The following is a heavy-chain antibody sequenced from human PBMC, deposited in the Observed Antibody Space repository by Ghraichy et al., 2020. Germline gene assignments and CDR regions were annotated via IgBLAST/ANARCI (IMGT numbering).Heavy chain of an antibody. CDR2: IPYDGSNK. CDR3: AALGYCSSTSCSRFDP. Sequence: LTCAASGFTFSSYGMHWVRQAPGKGLEWVAFIPYDGSNKYYADSVKGRFTISRDNSKNTLYLQMNSLRAEDTAVYYCAALGYCSSTSCSRFDPWGQGTLVTVSS. J-gene: IGHJ5*02. CDR1: GFTFSSYG. D-gene: IGHD2-2*01. V-gene: IGHV3-30*02.